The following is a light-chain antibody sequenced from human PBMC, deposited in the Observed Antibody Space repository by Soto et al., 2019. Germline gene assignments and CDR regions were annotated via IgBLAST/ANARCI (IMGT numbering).Light chain of an antibody. J-gene: IGKJ1*01. CDR3: QRYDASPT. CDR1: QTVPNNY. V-gene: IGKV3-20*01. CDR2: GAS. Sequence: EIVLTQSPGTLSLSVGERDTLSGRSSQTVPNNYLVWYQQKPGQTPTVLIYGASNRAAGIPDRFSGSGSGTDFTLTISRLDPEDFAVYYCQRYDASPTFGQGTRVE.